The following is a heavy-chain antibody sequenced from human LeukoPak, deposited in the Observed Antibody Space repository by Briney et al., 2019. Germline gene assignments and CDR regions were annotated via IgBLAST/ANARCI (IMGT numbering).Heavy chain of an antibody. Sequence: SETLSLTCAVYGGSFSGYYWSWIRQPPGKGLEWIGEINHSGSTNYNPSLKSRVTISVDTSKNQFSLKLSSVTAADTAVYYCARVRDYCDSSGYKPFDYWGQGTLVTVSS. J-gene: IGHJ4*02. CDR3: ARVRDYCDSSGYKPFDY. D-gene: IGHD3-22*01. CDR2: INHSGST. CDR1: GGSFSGYY. V-gene: IGHV4-34*01.